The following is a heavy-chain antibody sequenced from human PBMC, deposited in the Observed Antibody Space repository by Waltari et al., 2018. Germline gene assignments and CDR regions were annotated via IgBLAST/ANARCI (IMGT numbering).Heavy chain of an antibody. V-gene: IGHV3-23*04. CDR1: GFAFANYG. CDR3: AKSSGSYYEVFDY. D-gene: IGHD1-26*01. Sequence: EVQLVESGGGLVQPGGSLRLACAASGFAFANYGMSWVRPAPGKGLECVSSISGSGGTTYYADSVKGRFTMSKDNSKNTLFLQMNSLRVDDTADYYCAKSSGSYYEVFDYWGRGTLVTVSS. CDR2: ISGSGGTT. J-gene: IGHJ4*02.